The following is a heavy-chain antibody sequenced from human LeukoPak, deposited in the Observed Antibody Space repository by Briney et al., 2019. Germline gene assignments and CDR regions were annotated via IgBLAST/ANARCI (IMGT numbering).Heavy chain of an antibody. V-gene: IGHV1-2*02. CDR3: ASLGVCGGDCYLNWFDP. CDR2: INPNSGGT. J-gene: IGHJ5*02. D-gene: IGHD2-21*02. Sequence: ASVKVSCKASGYTFTGYYMHWVRQAPGQGFEWMGWINPNSGGTNYAQKFQGRVTMTRDTSISTAYMELSRLRSDDTAVYYCASLGVCGGDCYLNWFDPWGQGTLVTVSS. CDR1: GYTFTGYY.